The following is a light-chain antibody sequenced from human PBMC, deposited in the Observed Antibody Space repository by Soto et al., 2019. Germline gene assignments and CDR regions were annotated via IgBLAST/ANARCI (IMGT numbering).Light chain of an antibody. CDR2: GAS. Sequence: EIVLTQSPGTLSLSPGERATLSCRASQSVSSTYLAWYQQKPGQAPRLLISGASSRATGIPDRFSGSGSGTDFTLIISRLEPEYFAVYYCQQYGRSSTFGQGTKVEIK. CDR1: QSVSSTY. CDR3: QQYGRSST. V-gene: IGKV3-20*01. J-gene: IGKJ1*01.